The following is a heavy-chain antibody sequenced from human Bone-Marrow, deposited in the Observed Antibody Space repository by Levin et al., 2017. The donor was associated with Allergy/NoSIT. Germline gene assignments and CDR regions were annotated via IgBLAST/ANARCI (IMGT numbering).Heavy chain of an antibody. D-gene: IGHD2-15*01. Sequence: ASVKVSCKASGYTFTSYGISWVRQAPGQGLEWMGWISAYNGNTNYAQKLQGRVTMTTDTSTSTAYMELRSLRSDDTAVYYCARGHCSGGSCYLSLAFDIWGQGTMVTVSS. CDR3: ARGHCSGGSCYLSLAFDI. V-gene: IGHV1-18*01. CDR2: ISAYNGNT. J-gene: IGHJ3*02. CDR1: GYTFTSYG.